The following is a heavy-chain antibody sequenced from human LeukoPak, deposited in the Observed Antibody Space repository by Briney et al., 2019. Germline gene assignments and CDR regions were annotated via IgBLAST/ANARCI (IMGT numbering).Heavy chain of an antibody. J-gene: IGHJ5*02. Sequence: GASVTVSCKASGYTFTSYDINWVRQAPGQGLEWMGWMNPNSGNTGYAQKFQGRVTMTRNTSISTAYMELSSLRPEDTAVYYCARAPPMIGVWFDPWGQGTLVTVSS. CDR1: GYTFTSYD. V-gene: IGHV1-8*01. D-gene: IGHD3-22*01. CDR3: ARAPPMIGVWFDP. CDR2: MNPNSGNT.